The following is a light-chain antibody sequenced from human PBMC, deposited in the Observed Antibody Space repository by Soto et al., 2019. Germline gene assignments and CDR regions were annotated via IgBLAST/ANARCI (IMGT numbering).Light chain of an antibody. J-gene: IGKJ3*01. V-gene: IGKV3-15*01. CDR2: GAS. CDR3: QQYNNPAA. Sequence: EIVMTQSPATLSVSPGERATLSCRASQSVSSNLAWYQQKPGQAPRLIIYGASTRATGIPARFSGSGSGTEFTLTISSLQSEDFAVYYCQQYNNPAAFGPGTKVEIK. CDR1: QSVSSN.